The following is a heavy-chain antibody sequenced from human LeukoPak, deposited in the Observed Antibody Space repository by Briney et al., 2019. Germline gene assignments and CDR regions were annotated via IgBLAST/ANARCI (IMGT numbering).Heavy chain of an antibody. V-gene: IGHV4-59*08. J-gene: IGHJ4*02. D-gene: IGHD6-19*01. CDR2: IYYSGST. CDR3: ATHRYSTAWSVVDY. CDR1: GGINSTYY. Sequence: PSETLSLTCIVSGGINSTYYWNWMRQPPGKGLEWIGNIYYSGSTNYNPSLKSRVTISVDTSKNQFSLKLTAETAAGTSWENCATHRYSTAWSVVDYWGQGTLVTVSS.